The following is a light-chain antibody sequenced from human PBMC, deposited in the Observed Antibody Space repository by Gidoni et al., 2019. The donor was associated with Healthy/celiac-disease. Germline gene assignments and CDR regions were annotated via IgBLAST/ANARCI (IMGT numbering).Light chain of an antibody. J-gene: IGKJ4*01. V-gene: IGKV3-11*01. Sequence: EIVLTQSPATLSLSPGERATLSCRASQSVSSYLAWYQQKPGQAPRLLIYDASNRATGSPARLSGSGYGTDFTLTISSLETEDFAVYYWQQRSNWPPLTFGGGTKVESK. CDR2: DAS. CDR1: QSVSSY. CDR3: QQRSNWPPLT.